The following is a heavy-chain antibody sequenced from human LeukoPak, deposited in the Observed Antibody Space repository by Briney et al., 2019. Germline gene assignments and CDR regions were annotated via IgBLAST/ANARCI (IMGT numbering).Heavy chain of an antibody. D-gene: IGHD5-24*01. V-gene: IGHV5-51*01. CDR3: AIHGLGGGWLQPRDY. CDR1: GNGFTSYW. CDR2: IYPGDSDT. J-gene: IGHJ4*02. Sequence: GESLRISCKGSGNGFTSYWIGWVRQMAGKGLEWMGIIYPGDSDTRYSPSFQRQVTISADKSISTAYLQWSSLKASDTAMYYCAIHGLGGGWLQPRDYWGQGTLVTVSS.